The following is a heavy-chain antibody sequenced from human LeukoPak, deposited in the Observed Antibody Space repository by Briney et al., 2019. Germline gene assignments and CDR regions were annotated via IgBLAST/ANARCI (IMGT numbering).Heavy chain of an antibody. CDR1: GYTFTSYG. J-gene: IGHJ5*02. D-gene: IGHD2-2*01. CDR3: ARVGYCSSTSCQRGRFDP. Sequence: ASVKVSCKASGYTFTSYGISWVRQAPGQGLEWMGWINPNSGGTNYAQKFQGRVTMTRDTSISTAYMELSRLRSDDTAVYYCARVGYCSSTSCQRGRFDPWGQGTLVTVSS. V-gene: IGHV1-2*02. CDR2: INPNSGGT.